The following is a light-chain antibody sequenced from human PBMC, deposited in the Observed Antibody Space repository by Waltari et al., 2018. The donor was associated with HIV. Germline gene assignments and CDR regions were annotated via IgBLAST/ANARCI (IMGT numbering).Light chain of an antibody. V-gene: IGLV1-47*01. J-gene: IGLJ1*01. CDR3: AAWDDSLSGYV. Sequence: QSVLTQPPSASGTPGQRVTISCSGSSSNIGSNYGYWYQQLPGTAPKLLIYRNNQRPQGVPDRCSGSKSGTSASLAISGLRSEDEADYYCAAWDDSLSGYVFGTGTKVTVL. CDR2: RNN. CDR1: SSNIGSNY.